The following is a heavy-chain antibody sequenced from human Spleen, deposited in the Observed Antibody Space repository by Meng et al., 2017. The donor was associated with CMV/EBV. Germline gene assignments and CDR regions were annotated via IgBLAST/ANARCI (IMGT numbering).Heavy chain of an antibody. CDR1: GGTFSSYA. J-gene: IGHJ6*02. Sequence: SVKVSCKASGGTFSSYAISWVRQAPGQGLEWMGGIIPILGIANYAQKFQGRVTITADKSTSTAYMELSSLRSEDTAVYYCAAITGTSRENYYYYYGVDVWGQGTTVTVSS. V-gene: IGHV1-69*10. CDR2: IIPILGIA. D-gene: IGHD1-7*01. CDR3: AAITGTSRENYYYYYGVDV.